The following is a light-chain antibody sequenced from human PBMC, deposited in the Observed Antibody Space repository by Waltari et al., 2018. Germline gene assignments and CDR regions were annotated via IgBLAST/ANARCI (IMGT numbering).Light chain of an antibody. CDR3: SSYTSTHIPFV. J-gene: IGLJ1*01. V-gene: IGLV2-14*01. CDR1: SSDVGAYDF. Sequence: QSALTQPASVSGSPGQSITISCTGTSSDVGAYDFVSWYQHHPGKVPKVIIYEVNNRPTGVSSLFSASKSGNPASLTISGLQAEDEADYYCSSYTSTHIPFVFGTGTKVTVL. CDR2: EVN.